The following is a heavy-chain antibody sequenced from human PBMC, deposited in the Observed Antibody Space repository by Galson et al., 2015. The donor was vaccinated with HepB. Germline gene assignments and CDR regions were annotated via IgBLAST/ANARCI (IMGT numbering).Heavy chain of an antibody. J-gene: IGHJ3*02. CDR3: ARGCSSTSCSGDAFDI. CDR2: INPNSGGT. CDR1: GYTFTGYY. D-gene: IGHD2-2*01. V-gene: IGHV1-2*02. Sequence: SCKASGYTFTGYYMHWVRQAPGQGLEWMGWINPNSGGTNYAQKFQGRVTMTRDTSISTAYMELSRLRSDDTAVYYCARGCSSTSCSGDAFDIWGQGTMVTVSS.